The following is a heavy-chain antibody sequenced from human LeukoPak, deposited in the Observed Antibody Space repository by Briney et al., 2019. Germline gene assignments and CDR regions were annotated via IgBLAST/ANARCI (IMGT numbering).Heavy chain of an antibody. CDR3: AKVKDYYYGMDV. Sequence: PGGSLRLSCAASGFTFSSYAMSWVRQAPGKGLEWVSAISGSGGSTYYADSVKGRFTISRDNSKNTLYLQMNSLRAEDMAVYYCAKVKDYYYGMDVWGQGTTVTVSS. CDR1: GFTFSSYA. CDR2: ISGSGGST. J-gene: IGHJ6*02. V-gene: IGHV3-23*01.